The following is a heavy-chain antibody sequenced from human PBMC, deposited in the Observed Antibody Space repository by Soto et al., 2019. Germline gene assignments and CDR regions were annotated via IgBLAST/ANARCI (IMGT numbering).Heavy chain of an antibody. CDR1: GDSISTSSYY. CDR3: ATSYGDYGY. CDR2: IYYSGAT. J-gene: IGHJ4*02. V-gene: IGHV4-39*07. D-gene: IGHD4-17*01. Sequence: PSETLSLTCDVSGDSISTSSYYWGWIRQPPGKGLEWIASIYYSGATYYNPSLQSRVTLSVDTSKNQFSLKMTSVTAADRAMYFCATSYGDYGYWGQGTLVTVSS.